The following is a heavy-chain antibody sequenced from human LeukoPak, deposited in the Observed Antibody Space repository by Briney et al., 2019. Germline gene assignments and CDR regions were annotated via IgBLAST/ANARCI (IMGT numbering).Heavy chain of an antibody. V-gene: IGHV3-7*01. J-gene: IGHJ4*02. Sequence: GGSLRLSCAASGFTFSSYWMSWVRQAPGKGLEWVANIKQDGSEKYYVDSVRGRFTISRDNAKNSLNLQMNSLRAEDTAIYYCAKTYYYSSGNFWGQGTLVTVSS. CDR1: GFTFSSYW. D-gene: IGHD3-10*01. CDR3: AKTYYYSSGNF. CDR2: IKQDGSEK.